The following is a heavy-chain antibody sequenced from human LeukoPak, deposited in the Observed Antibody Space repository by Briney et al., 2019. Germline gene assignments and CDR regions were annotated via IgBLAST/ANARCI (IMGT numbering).Heavy chain of an antibody. J-gene: IGHJ3*02. CDR1: GYSFTSYW. D-gene: IGHD6-19*01. CDR2: IYPGDSDT. CDR3: ARRIAVAGTVNAFDI. Sequence: GESLKISCKGSGYSFTSYWIGWVRQMPGEGLEWMGIIYPGDSDTRYSPSFQGQVTISADKSISTAYLQWSSLKASDTAMYYCARRIAVAGTVNAFDIWGQGTMVTVSS. V-gene: IGHV5-51*01.